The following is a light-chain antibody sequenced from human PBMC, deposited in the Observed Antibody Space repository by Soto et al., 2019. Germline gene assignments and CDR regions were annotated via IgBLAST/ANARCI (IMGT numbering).Light chain of an antibody. J-gene: IGKJ4*01. CDR1: QSVSSSY. V-gene: IGKV3D-20*02. CDR3: QQRGNWPS. Sequence: ENVLTQSPGTLSLSPGERATLSCRASQSVSSSYLAWYQQKPGQAPRLLIYGASSRATGIPDRFSGSGSGTDFTLTISSLEPEDFAVYYCQQRGNWPSFGGGTKVEIK. CDR2: GAS.